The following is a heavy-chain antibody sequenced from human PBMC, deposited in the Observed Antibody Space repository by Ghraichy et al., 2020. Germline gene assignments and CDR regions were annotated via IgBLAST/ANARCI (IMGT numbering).Heavy chain of an antibody. J-gene: IGHJ3*02. CDR3: ARVYYYDSSGFPDAFDI. Sequence: SETLSLTCAISGDSVSSNSAAWNWIRQSPSRGLEWLGRTYYRSKWYNDYAVSVKSRITINPDTSKNQFSLQLNSVTPEDTAVYYCARVYYYDSSGFPDAFDIWGQGTMVTVSS. CDR1: GDSVSSNSAA. V-gene: IGHV6-1*01. D-gene: IGHD3-22*01. CDR2: TYYRSKWYN.